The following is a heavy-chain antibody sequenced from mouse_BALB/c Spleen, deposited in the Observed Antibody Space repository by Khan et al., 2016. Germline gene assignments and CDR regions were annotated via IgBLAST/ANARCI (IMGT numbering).Heavy chain of an antibody. J-gene: IGHJ2*01. CDR2: IYPGAGDT. V-gene: IGHV1-80*01. CDR3: TRSSRFDY. Sequence: QVQLKQSGAEQVRPGSSVKISCKASGYAFSSYWMNWVKQRPGQGLEWIGQIYPGAGDTNYNGKFKGKATLTADKSSNTAYMQLSSLQSEDSAVYFCTRSSRFDYWGQGTTLTVSS. CDR1: GYAFSSYW.